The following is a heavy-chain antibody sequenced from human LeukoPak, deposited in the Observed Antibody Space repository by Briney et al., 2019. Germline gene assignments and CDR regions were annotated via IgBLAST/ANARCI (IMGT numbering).Heavy chain of an antibody. V-gene: IGHV3-23*01. CDR2: ISGGGGST. D-gene: IGHD1-26*01. Sequence: PGGSLRLSCVASGFPFSSYGMHWVRQAPGKGLEWVSTISGGGGSTYYADSVKGRFTISKDNSKNTLYLQVNSLRAEDTAVYYCAKGGKWDVTSFDYWGQGTLVTVSS. J-gene: IGHJ4*02. CDR1: GFPFSSYG. CDR3: AKGGKWDVTSFDY.